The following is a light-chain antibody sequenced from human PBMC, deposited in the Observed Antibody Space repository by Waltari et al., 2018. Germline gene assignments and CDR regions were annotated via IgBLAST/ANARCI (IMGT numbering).Light chain of an antibody. CDR1: SSDIGDYNY. CDR2: DVS. CDR3: CSYADNYTWV. V-gene: IGLV2-11*01. Sequence: CTGTSSDIGDYNYVSWYQQHPGKAPKFMIYDVSKRPSGVPDRFSGSKSGNTASLTISGLQAEDEADYYCCSYADNYTWVFGGGTKLTVL. J-gene: IGLJ3*02.